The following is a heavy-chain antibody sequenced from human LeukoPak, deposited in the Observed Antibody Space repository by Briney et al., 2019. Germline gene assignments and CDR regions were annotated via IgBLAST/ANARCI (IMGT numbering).Heavy chain of an antibody. D-gene: IGHD5-24*01. CDR2: ISGSGGST. V-gene: IGHV3-23*01. CDR3: AKGREMATITDFDY. CDR1: GFTFSSYA. Sequence: GGSLRLSCAPSGFTFSSYAMSWVRQAPGKGLEWVSGISGSGGSTYYADSVKGRFTISRDNSKNTLYLQMNSLRADDTAVYYCAKGREMATITDFDYWGQGSLVTVSS. J-gene: IGHJ4*02.